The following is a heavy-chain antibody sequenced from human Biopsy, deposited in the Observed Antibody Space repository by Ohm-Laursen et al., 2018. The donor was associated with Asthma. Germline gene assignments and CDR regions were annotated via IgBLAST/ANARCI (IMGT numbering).Heavy chain of an antibody. D-gene: IGHD2-15*01. CDR1: GYTFSNYA. V-gene: IGHV1-18*04. J-gene: IGHJ5*02. CDR3: VRDKVVVVPGSKGPTDWFDP. CDR2: ISGYNGDT. Sequence: SSVKVSCKASGYTFSNYAISWVRQAPGQGLEWMGWISGYNGDTKFAQNVKGRLSLTTDTSTSTAYMELRSLTSDDTAVYYCVRDKVVVVPGSKGPTDWFDPCGQGTLVTVSS.